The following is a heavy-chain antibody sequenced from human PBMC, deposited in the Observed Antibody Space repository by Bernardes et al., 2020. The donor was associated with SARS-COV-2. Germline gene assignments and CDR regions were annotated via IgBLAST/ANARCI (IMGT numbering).Heavy chain of an antibody. CDR2: IINNGGST. J-gene: IGHJ6*01. Sequence: GGSLRLSCAASGFTFSSYSMHWFRQGPGKGLEYVSGIINNGGSTNYAGSVKGRFIISRDNSKNTLYLQMGSLRAEDMAVYYCARGRNNDYSRYYGMDVWGQGTTVAVSS. D-gene: IGHD4-4*01. CDR1: GFTFSSYS. V-gene: IGHV3-64*02. CDR3: ARGRNNDYSRYYGMDV.